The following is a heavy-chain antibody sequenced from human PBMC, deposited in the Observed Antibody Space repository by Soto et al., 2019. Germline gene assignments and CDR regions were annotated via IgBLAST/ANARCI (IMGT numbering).Heavy chain of an antibody. V-gene: IGHV4-61*01. J-gene: IGHJ4*02. D-gene: IGHD2-21*02. CDR1: GGSIGSGSYY. CDR2: IYYSGDA. Sequence: VQLQESGPGLGKPSETLSLTCTVSGGSIGSGSYYWSWIRQPPGKGLEWIGYIYYSGDANYNPSLKSRVTISVDTSKKQFSLKLNSVTTADTAVYYCARWNGGDFNFDFWGQGTLVTVSS. CDR3: ARWNGGDFNFDF.